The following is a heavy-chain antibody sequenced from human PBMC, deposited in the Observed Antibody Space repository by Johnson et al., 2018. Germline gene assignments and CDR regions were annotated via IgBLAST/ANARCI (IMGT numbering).Heavy chain of an antibody. J-gene: IGHJ3*02. CDR3: AKVANSYVLNDALDI. CDR1: GLSFDDYA. D-gene: IGHD5-18*01. V-gene: IGHV3-43D*03. CDR2: ITWDGGNT. Sequence: VQLVQSGGGVVQPGGSLRLSCAASGLSFDDYAMHWVRPAPGQGLEWVSLITWDGGNTYYADSVEGRFTISRDNSKASLYLQMNSLRAEDTALYYCAKVANSYVLNDALDIWGQGTMVTVSS.